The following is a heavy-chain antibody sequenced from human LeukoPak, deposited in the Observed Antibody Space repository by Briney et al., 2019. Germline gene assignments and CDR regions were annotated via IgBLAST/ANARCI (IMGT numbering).Heavy chain of an antibody. CDR3: AREYYYGSGSSLFDYYYYMDV. V-gene: IGHV4-34*01. D-gene: IGHD3-10*01. Sequence: SETLSLTCAVYGGSFSGYYWSWIRQPPGKGLEWIGEINHSGSTNYNPSLKSRVTISVDTSKNQFSLKLSSVTAADTAVYYCAREYYYGSGSSLFDYYYYMDVWGKGTTVTISS. CDR2: INHSGST. J-gene: IGHJ6*03. CDR1: GGSFSGYY.